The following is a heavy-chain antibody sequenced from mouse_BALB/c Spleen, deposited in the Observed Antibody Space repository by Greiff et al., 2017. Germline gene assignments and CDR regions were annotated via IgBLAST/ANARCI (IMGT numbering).Heavy chain of an antibody. Sequence: EVKLQESGPGLVKPSQSLSLTCTVTGYSITSDYAWNWIRQFPGNKLEWMGYISYSGSTSYNPSLKSRISITRDTSKNQFFLQLNSVTTEDTATYYCARGGLRHAMDYWGQGTSVTVSS. CDR2: ISYSGST. CDR1: GYSITSDYA. V-gene: IGHV3-2*02. CDR3: ARGGLRHAMDY. D-gene: IGHD2-4*01. J-gene: IGHJ4*01.